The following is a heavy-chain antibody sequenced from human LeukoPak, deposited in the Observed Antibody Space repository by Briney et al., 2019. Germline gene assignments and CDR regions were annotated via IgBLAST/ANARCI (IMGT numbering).Heavy chain of an antibody. J-gene: IGHJ4*02. CDR1: GFTVGSSY. CDR3: ARAGFHSSSSYLDY. D-gene: IGHD6-13*01. CDR2: IYSGGST. V-gene: IGHV3-53*01. Sequence: GGSLRLSCAASGFTVGSSYMSWVRQAPGKGLEWVSTIYSGGSTYYADSVKGRVTISRDNSKNTLYLQMNSLRAEDTAVYYCARAGFHSSSSYLDYWGQGTLVTVSS.